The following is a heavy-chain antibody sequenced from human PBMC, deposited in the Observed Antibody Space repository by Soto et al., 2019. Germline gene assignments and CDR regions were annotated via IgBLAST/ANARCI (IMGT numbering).Heavy chain of an antibody. J-gene: IGHJ6*02. V-gene: IGHV3-33*01. CDR1: GFTFSSYG. D-gene: IGHD2-2*01. CDR2: IWYDGSNK. Sequence: GGSLRLSCAASGFTFSSYGMHWVRQAPGKGLEWVAVIWYDGSNKYYADSVKGRFTISRDNSKNTLYLQMNSLRAEDTAVYYCARDEWCRSTSCYGMDVWGQGPTVTVSS. CDR3: ARDEWCRSTSCYGMDV.